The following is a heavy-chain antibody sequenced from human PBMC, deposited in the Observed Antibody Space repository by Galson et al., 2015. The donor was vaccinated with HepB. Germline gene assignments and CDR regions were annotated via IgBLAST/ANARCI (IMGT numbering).Heavy chain of an antibody. CDR3: VRSLGATPYAFDI. J-gene: IGHJ3*02. CDR2: IYYVGST. CDR1: GGSISGSY. D-gene: IGHD1-26*01. Sequence: ETLSLTCTVPGGSISGSYWGWIRQSPVKGLEWIGYIYYVGSTNYNPTNYSPSLKIRVTISVDTSKNQFSLKLTSVTAADTAFYYCVRSLGATPYAFDIWGQGTVVTVSS. V-gene: IGHV4-59*01.